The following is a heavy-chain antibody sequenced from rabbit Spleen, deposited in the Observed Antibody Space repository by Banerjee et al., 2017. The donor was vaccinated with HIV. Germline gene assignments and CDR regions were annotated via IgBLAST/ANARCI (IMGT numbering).Heavy chain of an antibody. J-gene: IGHJ6*01. CDR2: INAVTGKP. CDR1: GFSFSNKAV. V-gene: IGHV1S45*01. Sequence: QEQVLESGGGLVKPEGSLKLSCTASGFSFSNKAVMCWVRQAPGKGLEWIACINAVTGKPVYATWTKGRFTISKTSSTTVTLQMTSLTAADTATYFCARDTSSSFSSYGMDLWGPGTLVTVS. D-gene: IGHD1-1*01. CDR3: ARDTSSSFSSYGMDL.